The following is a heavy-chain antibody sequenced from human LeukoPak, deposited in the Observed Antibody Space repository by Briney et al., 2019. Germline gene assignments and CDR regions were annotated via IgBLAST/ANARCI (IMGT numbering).Heavy chain of an antibody. CDR2: ISHDGNNK. Sequence: PGGSLRLSCAASEFIFSRYGMHWVRQAPGKGLEWVAVISHDGNNKYYRDSVKGRFTISRDNSKNTLYLQMNSLRAEDTAVYYCAKPTRGFETTVVTPRWYSDLWGRGTLVTVSS. D-gene: IGHD4-23*01. CDR1: EFIFSRYG. V-gene: IGHV3-30*18. CDR3: AKPTRGFETTVVTPRWYSDL. J-gene: IGHJ2*01.